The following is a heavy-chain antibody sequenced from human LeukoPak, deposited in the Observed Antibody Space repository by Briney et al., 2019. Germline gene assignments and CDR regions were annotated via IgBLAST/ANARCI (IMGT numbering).Heavy chain of an antibody. Sequence: GRSLRLSCAASGFTFDDYAMHRDRQAPGKGLEWVSLISGDGGSTYYADSVKGRFTISRGNSKNSLYLQMNSLRTEDTALYYCAKVLGYYDSSGYYQEGGFDYWGQGTLVTVSS. V-gene: IGHV3-43*02. CDR3: AKVLGYYDSSGYYQEGGFDY. CDR2: ISGDGGST. D-gene: IGHD3-22*01. J-gene: IGHJ4*02. CDR1: GFTFDDYA.